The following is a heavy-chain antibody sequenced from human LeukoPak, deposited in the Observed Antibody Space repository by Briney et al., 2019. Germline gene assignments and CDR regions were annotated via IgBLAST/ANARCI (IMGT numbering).Heavy chain of an antibody. Sequence: SVKVSCKASGGTFSSYAISWVRQAPGQGLEWMGGIIPIFGTANYAQKFQGRVTITADESTSTAYMELSSLRSEDTALYYCARVRSLGKPPYNYYYYGMDVWGQGTTVTVSS. D-gene: IGHD5-24*01. V-gene: IGHV1-69*13. CDR1: GGTFSSYA. CDR2: IIPIFGTA. J-gene: IGHJ6*02. CDR3: ARVRSLGKPPYNYYYYGMDV.